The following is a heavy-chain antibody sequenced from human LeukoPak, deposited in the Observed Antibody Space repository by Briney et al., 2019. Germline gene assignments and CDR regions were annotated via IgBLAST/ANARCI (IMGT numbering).Heavy chain of an antibody. J-gene: IGHJ4*02. Sequence: PSETLSLTCTVSGGSISSSSYYWGWIRQPPGKGLEWIGSIYYSGSTYYNPSLKSRVTISVDTSKNQFSLKLSSVTAADTAVYYCARMSWYYYDSSGYYYFDCWGQGTLVTVSS. D-gene: IGHD3-22*01. CDR1: GGSISSSSYY. CDR3: ARMSWYYYDSSGYYYFDC. V-gene: IGHV4-39*01. CDR2: IYYSGST.